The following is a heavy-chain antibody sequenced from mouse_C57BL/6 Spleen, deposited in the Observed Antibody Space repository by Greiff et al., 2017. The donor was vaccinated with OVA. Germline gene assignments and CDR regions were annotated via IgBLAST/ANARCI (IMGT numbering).Heavy chain of an antibody. V-gene: IGHV1-54*01. D-gene: IGHD2-5*01. CDR3: ASYSNLDY. Sequence: QVQLQQSGAELVRPGTSVKVSCKASGYAFTNYLIEWVKQRPGQGLEWIGVINPGSGGTNCNEKFKGKATLTADKSSSTAYMQLSSLTSEDSAVYFCASYSNLDYWGQGTTLTVSS. CDR2: INPGSGGT. CDR1: GYAFTNYL. J-gene: IGHJ2*01.